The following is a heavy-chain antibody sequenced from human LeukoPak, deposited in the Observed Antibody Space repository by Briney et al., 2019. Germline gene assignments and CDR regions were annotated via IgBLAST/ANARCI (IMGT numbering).Heavy chain of an antibody. CDR2: INADGSTA. D-gene: IGHD1-14*01. CDR3: VVVVEPPDSDGFDV. V-gene: IGHV3-74*01. CDR1: GFSLGNSW. J-gene: IGHJ3*01. Sequence: GGSLRLSCAASGFSLGNSWVHWVRQAPGKGLVWVSLINADGSTATYADSVKGRFTISRDNARNTLSLQMNSLTIEDTAVYYCVVVVEPPDSDGFDVWGQGTMITVSS.